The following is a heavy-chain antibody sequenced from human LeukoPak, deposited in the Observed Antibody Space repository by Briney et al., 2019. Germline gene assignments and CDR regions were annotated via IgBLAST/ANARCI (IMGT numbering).Heavy chain of an antibody. V-gene: IGHV1-69*02. CDR3: ARTTTVTREYFQH. Sequence: SVKVSCNASGGTFSSYTISWVRQAPGQGLEWMGRIIPILGIANYAQKFQGRVTITADKSTSTAYMELSSLRSEDTAVYYCARTTTVTREYFQHWGQGTLVTVSS. D-gene: IGHD4-11*01. CDR1: GGTFSSYT. CDR2: IIPILGIA. J-gene: IGHJ1*01.